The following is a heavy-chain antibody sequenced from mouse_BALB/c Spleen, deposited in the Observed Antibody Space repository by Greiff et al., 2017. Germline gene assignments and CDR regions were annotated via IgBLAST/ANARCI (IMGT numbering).Heavy chain of an antibody. V-gene: IGHV2-9*02. CDR2: IWAGGST. Sequence: VQLQQSGPGLVAPSQSLSITCTVSGFSLTSYGVHWVRQPPGKGLEWLGVIWAGGSTNYNSALMSRLSISKDNSKSQVFLKMNSLQTDDTAMYYCARDGDNYYGYVLDYWGQGTTLTVSS. CDR3: ARDGDNYYGYVLDY. D-gene: IGHD1-2*01. CDR1: GFSLTSYG. J-gene: IGHJ2*01.